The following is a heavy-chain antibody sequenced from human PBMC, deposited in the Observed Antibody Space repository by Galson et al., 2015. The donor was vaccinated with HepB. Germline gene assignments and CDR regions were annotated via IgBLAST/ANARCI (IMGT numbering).Heavy chain of an antibody. Sequence: SVKVSCKASGGTFSSYAISWVRQAPGQGLEWMGGIIPIFGTANYAQKFQGRVTITADKSTSTAYMELSSLRSEDTAVYYCARYIVVVPAANRGRDYYYYGMDVWGQGTTVTVSS. CDR2: IIPIFGTA. J-gene: IGHJ6*02. D-gene: IGHD2-2*01. V-gene: IGHV1-69*06. CDR3: ARYIVVVPAANRGRDYYYYGMDV. CDR1: GGTFSSYA.